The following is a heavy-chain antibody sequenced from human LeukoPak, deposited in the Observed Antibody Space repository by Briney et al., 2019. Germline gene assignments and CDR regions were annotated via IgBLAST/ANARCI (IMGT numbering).Heavy chain of an antibody. CDR3: ARGRVYFYGSGSRYLDDAFDV. CDR2: IYYSGST. CDR1: GGSISSYY. D-gene: IGHD3-10*01. Sequence: SETLSLTCTVSGGSISSYYWSWIRQPPGKGLEWIGYIYYSGSTDYNPSLKSRVTISVDTSKNQFSLNLSSVTAADTAVYYCARGRVYFYGSGSRYLDDAFDVWGRGTTVTVSS. J-gene: IGHJ3*01. V-gene: IGHV4-59*01.